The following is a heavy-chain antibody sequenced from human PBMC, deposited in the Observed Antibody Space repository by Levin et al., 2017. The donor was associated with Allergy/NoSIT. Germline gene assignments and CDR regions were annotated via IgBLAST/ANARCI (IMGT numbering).Heavy chain of an antibody. CDR2: IAYDGSNK. D-gene: IGHD6-13*01. CDR1: GFTFSSYG. V-gene: IGHV3-30*18. Sequence: GGSLRLSCAASGFTFSSYGMHWVRQAPGKGLEWVAVIAYDGSNKYYADSVKGRFTISRDNSENTLYLQMNSLRVEDTAVYYCAKPLGIGEAGWLEGGLNVWGKGTTVTVFS. CDR3: AKPLGIGEAGWLEGGLNV. J-gene: IGHJ6*04.